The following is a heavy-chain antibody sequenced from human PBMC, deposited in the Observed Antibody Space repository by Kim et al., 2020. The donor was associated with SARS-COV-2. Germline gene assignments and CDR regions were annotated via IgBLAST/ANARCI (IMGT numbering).Heavy chain of an antibody. CDR3: AREKVEVAATHLAVTLFDY. Sequence: SETLSLTCTVSGGSISSYYWSWIRQPPGKGLEWIGYIYYSGSTNYNPSLKSRVTISVDTSKNQFSLKLSSVTAADTAVYYCAREKVEVAATHLAVTLFDYWGQGTLVTVSS. J-gene: IGHJ4*02. CDR2: IYYSGST. CDR1: GGSISSYY. V-gene: IGHV4-59*13. D-gene: IGHD2-15*01.